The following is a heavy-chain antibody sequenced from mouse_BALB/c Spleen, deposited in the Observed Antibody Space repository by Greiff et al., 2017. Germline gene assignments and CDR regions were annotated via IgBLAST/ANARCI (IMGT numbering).Heavy chain of an antibody. D-gene: IGHD2-1*01. CDR2: IYPGDGDT. V-gene: IGHV1-87*01. J-gene: IGHJ4*01. CDR3: ARSGGNYASMDY. Sequence: VQLQQSGAELARPGASVKLSCKASGYTFTSYWMQWVKQRPGQGLEWIGAIYPGDGDTRYTQKFKGKATLTADKSSSTAYMQLSSLASEDSAVYYCARSGGNYASMDYWGQGTSVTVSS. CDR1: GYTFTSYW.